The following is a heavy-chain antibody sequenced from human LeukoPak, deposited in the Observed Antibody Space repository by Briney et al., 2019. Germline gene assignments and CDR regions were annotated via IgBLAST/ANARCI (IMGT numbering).Heavy chain of an antibody. CDR3: AKDMRRKLWFGELSY. D-gene: IGHD3-10*01. V-gene: IGHV3-9*03. CDR1: GFTFDDYA. CDR2: ISWNSGSI. J-gene: IGHJ4*02. Sequence: PGGSLRLSCAASGFTFDDYAMHWVRQAPGKGLEWVSGISWNSGSIGYADSVKGRFTISRDNAKNSLYLQMNSLRAEDMALYYCAKDMRRKLWFGELSYWGQGTLVTVSS.